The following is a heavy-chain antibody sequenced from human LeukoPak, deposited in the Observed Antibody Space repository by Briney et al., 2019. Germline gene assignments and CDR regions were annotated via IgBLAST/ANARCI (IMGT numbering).Heavy chain of an antibody. CDR1: GGSISSGGYY. CDR3: ARVLAHCDNMSCYKGFDY. CDR2: VSHGGTT. V-gene: IGHV4-39*07. D-gene: IGHD2-2*02. J-gene: IGHJ4*02. Sequence: PSETLSLTCTVSGGSISSGGYYWGWIRQPPGRGLEWIASVSHGGTTYYNPSLQSRVTASVDDNYNKYSLSLTSVTAADTAMYFCARVLAHCDNMSCYKGFDYWGRGTLVTVSS.